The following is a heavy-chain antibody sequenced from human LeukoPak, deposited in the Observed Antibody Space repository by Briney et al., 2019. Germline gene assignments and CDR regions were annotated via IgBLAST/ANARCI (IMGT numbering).Heavy chain of an antibody. CDR2: ISSSSSYI. Sequence: GGSLRLSCAASGFTFSSYSMNWVRQAPGKGLEWVSSISSSSSYIYYADSVKGRFTISRDNAKNSLYLQMNSLRAEDTAVYYCARAVSVAGRAPYYFDYWGQGTLVTVSS. V-gene: IGHV3-21*01. D-gene: IGHD6-19*01. CDR1: GFTFSSYS. CDR3: ARAVSVAGRAPYYFDY. J-gene: IGHJ4*02.